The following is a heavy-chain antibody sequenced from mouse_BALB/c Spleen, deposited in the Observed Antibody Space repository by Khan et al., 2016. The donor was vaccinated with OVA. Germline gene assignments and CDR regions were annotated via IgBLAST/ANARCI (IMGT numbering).Heavy chain of an antibody. V-gene: IGHV2-9*02. CDR3: ARNRESDYFDY. J-gene: IGHJ2*01. CDR2: IWAGGST. Sequence: QVQLKESGPGLVAPSQSLSITCTVSGFSLTSYGIHWVRQPPGKGLEWLGIIWAGGSTNYNSALMSRLSISKDKSRSQVFLKMNSLQTDDTAMYFCARNRESDYFDYWGQGTTLTVSS. CDR1: GFSLTSYG.